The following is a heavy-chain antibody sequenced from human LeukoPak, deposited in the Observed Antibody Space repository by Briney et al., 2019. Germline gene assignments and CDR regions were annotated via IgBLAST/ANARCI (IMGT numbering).Heavy chain of an antibody. J-gene: IGHJ5*02. CDR1: GGSITTRSYY. CDR3: ARDPGAYYDSSGYLNWFGP. Sequence: SDTLSLTCTVSGGSITTRSYYWGWIRQPPGKGLEWIGSMHHSGSTYYNPSLKSRVTTSVDTSKNQFSLKLSSVTAADTAVYYCARDPGAYYDSSGYLNWFGPWGQGTLVTVSS. CDR2: MHHSGST. D-gene: IGHD3-22*01. V-gene: IGHV4-39*07.